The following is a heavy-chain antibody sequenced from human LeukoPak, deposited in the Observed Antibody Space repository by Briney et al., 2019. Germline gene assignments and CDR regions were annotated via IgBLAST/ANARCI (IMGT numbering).Heavy chain of an antibody. CDR1: GFTFSSYN. J-gene: IGHJ4*02. Sequence: GSLRLSCAASGFTFSSYNMNWVRQAPGKGLEWIGEINHSGSTNYNPSLKSRVTISVDTSKNQFSLKLSSVTAADTAVYYCASGQWYNWNFWGQGTLVTVSS. CDR2: INHSGST. D-gene: IGHD1-7*01. CDR3: ASGQWYNWNF. V-gene: IGHV4-34*01.